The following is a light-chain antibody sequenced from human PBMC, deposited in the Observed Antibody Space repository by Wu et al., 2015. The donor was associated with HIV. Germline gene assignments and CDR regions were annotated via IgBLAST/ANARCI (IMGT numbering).Light chain of an antibody. CDR1: QSVNSGY. CDR2: AAS. J-gene: IGKJ5*01. Sequence: DIVLTQSPGTLSLSPGEGVTLFCRASQSVNSGYLAWYQQKLGQAPRLLIYAASNRAPGIPDRFSGSGSGTDFTLTISRLEPEDFALYYCQQYGSSSITFGQETRLEIK. CDR3: QQYGSSSIT. V-gene: IGKV3-20*01.